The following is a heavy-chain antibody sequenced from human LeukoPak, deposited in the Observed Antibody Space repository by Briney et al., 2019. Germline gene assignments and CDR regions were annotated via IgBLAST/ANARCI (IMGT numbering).Heavy chain of an antibody. CDR2: IYYSGST. J-gene: IGHJ5*02. Sequence: SSETLSLTCTVAGGSISSGDYYWGWLRQPRGKGLEWIGYIYYSGSTYYTPSLKSRVPISVATSKRQFSLKLSSVTAADTAVYYCARAPWTYYDILTGTNLRWFDPWSQGTLVTVSS. D-gene: IGHD3-9*01. CDR3: ARAPWTYYDILTGTNLRWFDP. V-gene: IGHV4-30-4*01. CDR1: GGSISSGDYY.